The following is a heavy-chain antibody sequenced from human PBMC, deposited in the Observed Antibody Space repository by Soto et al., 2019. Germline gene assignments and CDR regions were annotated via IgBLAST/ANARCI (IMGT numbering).Heavy chain of an antibody. CDR3: ARDRRDSVADRRSFDV. J-gene: IGHJ3*01. CDR2: INPSGDNT. CDR1: GYTFSSNY. Sequence: ASVKVSCKASGYTFSSNYMHWVRQAPGQGLEWMGIINPSGDNTDYAQKFQGRVIMTRDTSTSTDYMELRSLRSDDTAIYYCARDRRDSVADRRSFDVWGQGTMVTVSS. D-gene: IGHD1-26*01. V-gene: IGHV1-46*01.